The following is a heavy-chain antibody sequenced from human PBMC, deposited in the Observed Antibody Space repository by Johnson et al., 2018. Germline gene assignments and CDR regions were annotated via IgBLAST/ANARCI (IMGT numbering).Heavy chain of an antibody. CDR1: GFTFINYV. CDR2: ISESGDTP. D-gene: IGHD1-7*01. J-gene: IGHJ1*01. CDR3: ATGHYLAGTTYSQH. V-gene: IGHV3-23*04. Sequence: EVQLVESGGALVQXGGSLRLSCVVSGFTFINYVMNWVRQAPGRGLEWISVISESGDTPYYADSVKGRFTISRDDSKKTLFLQMSGLSAEDTAVYFCATGHYLAGTTYSQHWGQGTLVTVSS.